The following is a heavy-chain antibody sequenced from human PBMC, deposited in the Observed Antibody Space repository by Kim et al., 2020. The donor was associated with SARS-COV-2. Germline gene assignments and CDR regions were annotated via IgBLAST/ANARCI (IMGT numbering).Heavy chain of an antibody. Sequence: SVKVSCKASGGTFSSYAISWVRQAPGQGLEWMGGIIPIFGTANYAQKFQGRVTITADKSTSTAYMELSSLRSEDTAVYYCAMGVGYCSGGSCYSGDYWGQGTLVTVSS. V-gene: IGHV1-69*06. CDR2: IIPIFGTA. J-gene: IGHJ4*02. CDR3: AMGVGYCSGGSCYSGDY. CDR1: GGTFSSYA. D-gene: IGHD2-15*01.